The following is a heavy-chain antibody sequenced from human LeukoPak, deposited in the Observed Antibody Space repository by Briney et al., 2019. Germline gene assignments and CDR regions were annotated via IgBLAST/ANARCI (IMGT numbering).Heavy chain of an antibody. V-gene: IGHV4-61*02. J-gene: IGHJ4*02. CDR3: ARVTTGGYYNY. CDR2: IYTSGST. CDR1: GGSISSGSYY. D-gene: IGHD3-22*01. Sequence: SETLSLTCTVSGGSISSGSYYWSWIRQPAGKGLEWIGRIYTSGSTNYNPSLKSRVTISLDTSENHFSLKLSSVTAADTAVSYCARVTTGGYYNYWGQGTLVTVSS.